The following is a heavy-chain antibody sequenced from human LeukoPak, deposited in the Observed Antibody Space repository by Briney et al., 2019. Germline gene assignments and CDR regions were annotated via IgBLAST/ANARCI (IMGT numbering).Heavy chain of an antibody. V-gene: IGHV3-30*18. CDR2: ISYDGSNK. D-gene: IGHD1-26*01. CDR1: GFTFSSYG. Sequence: GGSLRLSCAASGFTFSSYGMHWVRQAPGKGLEWVAVISYDGSNKYYADSVKGRFTISRDNSKNTLYLQMNSLRAEDTAVYYCAKDSELLYVKYYFDYWGQGTLVTVSS. J-gene: IGHJ4*02. CDR3: AKDSELLYVKYYFDY.